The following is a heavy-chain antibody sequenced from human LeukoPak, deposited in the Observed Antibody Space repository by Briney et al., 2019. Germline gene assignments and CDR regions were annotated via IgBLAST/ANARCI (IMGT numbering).Heavy chain of an antibody. CDR3: ARGARGGATGFDY. D-gene: IGHD1-26*01. V-gene: IGHV4-34*01. J-gene: IGHJ4*02. CDR2: INHSGST. CDR1: GGSFSGYY. Sequence: SETLSLTCAVYGGSFSGYYWSWIRQPPGKGLEWIGEINHSGSTNYNPSLKSRVTISVDTSKNQFSLKLSSVTAADTAVYYCARGARGGATGFDYWGQGTLVTVSS.